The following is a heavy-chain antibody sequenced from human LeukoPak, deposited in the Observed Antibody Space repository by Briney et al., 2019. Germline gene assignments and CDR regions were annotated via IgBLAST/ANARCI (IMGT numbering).Heavy chain of an antibody. CDR1: GYTFTGDY. Sequence: ASVKVSCKASGYTFTGDYMHWVRQAPGQGLEWMGWINPNSGGTNYAQKLQGRVTMTRDTSISTAYMELSRLRSDDTAVYYCARGGNDYGDPAVDYWGQGTLVTVSS. J-gene: IGHJ4*02. CDR3: ARGGNDYGDPAVDY. CDR2: INPNSGGT. V-gene: IGHV1-2*02. D-gene: IGHD4-17*01.